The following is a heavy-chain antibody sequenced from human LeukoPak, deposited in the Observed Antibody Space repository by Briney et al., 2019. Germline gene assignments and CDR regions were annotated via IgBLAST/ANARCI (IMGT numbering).Heavy chain of an antibody. J-gene: IGHJ6*03. CDR1: GGSISSSNW. CDR2: IYHSGST. V-gene: IGHV4-4*02. Sequence: SETLSLTCAVSGGSISSSNWWSWVRQPPGKGLEWIGEIYHSGSTNYNPSLKSRVTISVDKSKNQFSLKLRSVTAADTAVYYCARSAPYYDFWTGYYDALYYMDVWGKGTTVTVSS. D-gene: IGHD3-3*01. CDR3: ARSAPYYDFWTGYYDALYYMDV.